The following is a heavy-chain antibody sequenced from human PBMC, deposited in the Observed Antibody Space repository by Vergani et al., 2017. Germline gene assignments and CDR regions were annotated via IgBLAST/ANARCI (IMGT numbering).Heavy chain of an antibody. CDR1: GGSISSYY. V-gene: IGHV4-59*01. CDR2: IYYSGST. J-gene: IGHJ4*02. Sequence: QVQLQESGPGLVKPSETLSLTCTVSGGSISSYYWSWIRQPPGKGLEWIGYIYYSGSTNYNPSLKSRVTISVDTSKNQFSLKLSSVTAADTAVYYCARAWKHSTRFDYWGQGTLVIVS. CDR3: ARAWKHSTRFDY. D-gene: IGHD2-21*01.